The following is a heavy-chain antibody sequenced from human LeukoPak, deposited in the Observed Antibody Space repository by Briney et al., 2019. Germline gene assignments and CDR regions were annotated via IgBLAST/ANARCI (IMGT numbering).Heavy chain of an antibody. CDR1: GFIFSNYA. J-gene: IGHJ4*02. CDR3: AKDGVAFDH. CDR2: ISYDGSNK. Sequence: GGSLRLSCAASGFIFSNYAIHWVRQAPGKGLEWVALISYDGSNKYYADSVKGRFTISRDNSKNTLYLQMNSLRAEDTAVYYCAKDGVAFDHWGQGTLVTVSS. V-gene: IGHV3-30*04. D-gene: IGHD3-3*01.